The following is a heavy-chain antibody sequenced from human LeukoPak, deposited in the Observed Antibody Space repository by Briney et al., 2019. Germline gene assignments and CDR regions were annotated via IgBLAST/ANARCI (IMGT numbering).Heavy chain of an antibody. CDR2: IYYSGST. CDR1: GGSISSGGYY. V-gene: IGHV4-31*03. Sequence: SETLSLTCTVSGGSISSGGYYWSWIRQHPGKGLEWIGYIYYSGSTYYNPSLKSRVTISVDTSKNQFSLKLSSVTAADTAVHYCARVAGGGVSGFDYWGQGTLVTVSS. D-gene: IGHD4-23*01. CDR3: ARVAGGGVSGFDY. J-gene: IGHJ4*02.